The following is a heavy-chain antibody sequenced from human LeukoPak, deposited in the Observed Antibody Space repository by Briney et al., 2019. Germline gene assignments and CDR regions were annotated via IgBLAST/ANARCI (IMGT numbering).Heavy chain of an antibody. CDR1: GFPFSNYN. Sequence: GGSLRPSCAASGFPFSNYNMNWVRQAPGRGLEWVPLIYSGGSTYYADSVKGRFTISRDNSKSTLYLQMNSLRAEDTAVYYCARGLRAFGYLNYWGQGTLVTVSS. CDR2: IYSGGST. CDR3: ARGLRAFGYLNY. D-gene: IGHD3-16*01. J-gene: IGHJ4*02. V-gene: IGHV3-53*01.